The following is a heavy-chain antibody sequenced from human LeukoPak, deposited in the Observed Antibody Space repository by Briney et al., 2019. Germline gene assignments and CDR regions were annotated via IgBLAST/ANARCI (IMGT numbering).Heavy chain of an antibody. CDR2: IYSGGST. V-gene: IGHV3-53*05. CDR3: ARAKYYDTSGHFIREAFDI. CDR1: GFTVSSND. D-gene: IGHD3-22*01. J-gene: IGHJ3*02. Sequence: GGSLRLSCAASGFTVSSNDMSWVRQAPGKGLECISVIYSGGSTDCADSVKGRFTISRDNSKNTLFLQMNNLRPDDTAVYSCARAKYYDTSGHFIREAFDIWGQGTMVTVSS.